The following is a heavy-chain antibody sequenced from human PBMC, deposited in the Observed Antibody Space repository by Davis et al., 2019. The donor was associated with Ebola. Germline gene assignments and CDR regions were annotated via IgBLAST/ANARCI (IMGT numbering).Heavy chain of an antibody. J-gene: IGHJ3*02. CDR3: AREGGRYYDSSGYVFDI. Sequence: SVTVSCIXXGYRFTSYYMHWVRQAPGQGLEWMGIINPSTGGTSYAQNFQVRVNMTRDTSTSTVYMELSSLRSEDTAVYYCAREGGRYYDSSGYVFDIWGQGTMVKVSS. D-gene: IGHD3-22*01. CDR2: INPSTGGT. CDR1: GYRFTSYY. V-gene: IGHV1-46*01.